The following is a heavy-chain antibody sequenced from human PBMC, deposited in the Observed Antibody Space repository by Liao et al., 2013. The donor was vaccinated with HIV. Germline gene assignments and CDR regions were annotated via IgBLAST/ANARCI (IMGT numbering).Heavy chain of an antibody. D-gene: IGHD1-26*01. V-gene: IGHV4-39*07. J-gene: IGHJ2*01. Sequence: QLQLQESGPGLVKPSETLSLTCTVSGGSISSSSYYWGWIRLPPGKGLEWIGSIYYSGSTYYNPSLKSRVTISVDTSKNQFSLNLTSVTAADTAVYYCARDRSASSPALRGWYFDLWGRGSLVTVSS. CDR1: GGSISSSSYY. CDR3: ARDRSASSPALRGWYFDL. CDR2: IYYSGST.